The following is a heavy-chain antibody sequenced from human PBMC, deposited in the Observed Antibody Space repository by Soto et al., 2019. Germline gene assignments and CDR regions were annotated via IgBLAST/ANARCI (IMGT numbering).Heavy chain of an antibody. CDR3: AWNIYGYEFDP. CDR1: GFTFSSYS. J-gene: IGHJ5*02. D-gene: IGHD5-18*01. CDR2: ISSSSSTI. Sequence: GGSLRLSCAASGFTFSSYSMNWVRQAPGKGLEWVSYISSSSSTIYYADSVKGRFTTYRDNAKNSLYLQMNSLSDEDTAVYFCAWNIYGYEFDPWGQGTLVTVSS. V-gene: IGHV3-48*02.